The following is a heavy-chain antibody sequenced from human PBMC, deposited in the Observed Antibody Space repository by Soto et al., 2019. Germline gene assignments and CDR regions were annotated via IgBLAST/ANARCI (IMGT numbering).Heavy chain of an antibody. CDR1: GFTFSSYA. D-gene: IGHD1-26*01. J-gene: IGHJ4*02. CDR3: VIVGATPLNY. CDR2: ISGSGGST. Sequence: EVQLLESGGGLVQPGGSLRLSCAASGFTFSSYAMSWVRQAPGKGLEWVSAISGSGGSTYYADSVKGRFTISRDNPKNTLYLEMNSLRAEDTAVYYAVIVGATPLNYWGQGSLVTVSS. V-gene: IGHV3-23*01.